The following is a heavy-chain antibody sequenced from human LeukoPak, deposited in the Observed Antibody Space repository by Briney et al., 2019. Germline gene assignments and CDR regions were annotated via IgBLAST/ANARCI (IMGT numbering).Heavy chain of an antibody. Sequence: GGSLRLSCAASGFTFSSFGMHWARQAPGKGLEWVAAIQNDGIYYAESVKGRFTISRDNAKNSLYLQMNSLRAEDTALYYCAKAEWQQLVRGYFQHWGQGTLVTVSS. CDR1: GFTFSSFG. V-gene: IGHV3-30*02. CDR2: IQNDGI. J-gene: IGHJ1*01. D-gene: IGHD6-13*01. CDR3: AKAEWQQLVRGYFQH.